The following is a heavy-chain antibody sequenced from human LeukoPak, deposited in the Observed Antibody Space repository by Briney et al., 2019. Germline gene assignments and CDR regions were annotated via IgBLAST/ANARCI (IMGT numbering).Heavy chain of an antibody. CDR2: INSDGSNT. Sequence: GGSLRLSCAASGFTFSNYWMHWVRQAPGKGLVWVSHINSDGSNTNYADSVKGRFTISRDNSKNTLYLQMNSLRAEDTAVYYCAKPSPFPGIAAAGTQWFDPWGQGTLVTVSS. CDR3: AKPSPFPGIAAAGTQWFDP. V-gene: IGHV3-74*01. J-gene: IGHJ5*02. D-gene: IGHD6-13*01. CDR1: GFTFSNYW.